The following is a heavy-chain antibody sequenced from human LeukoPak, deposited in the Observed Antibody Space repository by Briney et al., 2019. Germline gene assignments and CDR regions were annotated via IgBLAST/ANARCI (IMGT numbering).Heavy chain of an antibody. D-gene: IGHD2-15*01. CDR1: GDSVSSDSAS. CDR3: ARVTIAATGEEVTFDY. CDR2: TYYRSKWYN. V-gene: IGHV6-1*01. Sequence: SQTLSLTCAISGDSVSSDSASWNWIRQSPSRGLEWLGRTYYRSKWYNAYAVSVTGRITINPDTSKNQFSLQLNSVTPEDTAVYYCARVTIAATGEEVTFDYWGQGTLVTVSS. J-gene: IGHJ4*02.